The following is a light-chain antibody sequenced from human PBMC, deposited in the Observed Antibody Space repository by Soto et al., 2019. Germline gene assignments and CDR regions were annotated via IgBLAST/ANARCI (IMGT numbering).Light chain of an antibody. Sequence: QSVLTQPPSVSAAPGQKVTISCSGSNSNLGSNHVSWYQHLPGTTPKIVIYENDKRPSGIPDRFSGSKSGTSATLDITGLQTGDEADYYCGTCDNSLSGGVFGGGIKLTVL. CDR2: END. J-gene: IGLJ2*01. CDR1: NSNLGSNH. V-gene: IGLV1-51*02. CDR3: GTCDNSLSGGV.